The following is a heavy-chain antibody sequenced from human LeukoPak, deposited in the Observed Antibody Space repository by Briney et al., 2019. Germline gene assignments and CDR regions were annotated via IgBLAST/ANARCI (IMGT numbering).Heavy chain of an antibody. CDR2: IYHSGTT. CDR3: ARGTPARAFDI. Sequence: GSLRLSCAASGFTFSSYAMSWVRQPPGKGLEWIGEIYHSGTTNYNPSLKSRVTISVDKSENQFSLKLSSVTADTAVYYCARGTPARAFDIWGQGTMVIVSS. CDR1: GFTFSSYAM. V-gene: IGHV4-4*02. D-gene: IGHD2-15*01. J-gene: IGHJ3*02.